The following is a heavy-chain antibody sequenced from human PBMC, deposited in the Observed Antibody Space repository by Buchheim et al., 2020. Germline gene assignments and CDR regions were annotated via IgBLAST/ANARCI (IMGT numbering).Heavy chain of an antibody. CDR1: GFTFSVHS. D-gene: IGHD2-15*01. CDR3: ARGWDCSCGSCYPHYFDY. V-gene: IGHV3-33*08. Sequence: VQLEESGGGLVKPGGSLRLSCAASGFTFSVHSMNWVRQAPGKGLEWVAVIWSDGSNKYYADSVKGRFTISRDTSKNTLYLQMNSLRAEDTAVDYCARGWDCSCGSCYPHYFDYWGQGTL. CDR2: IWSDGSNK. J-gene: IGHJ4*02.